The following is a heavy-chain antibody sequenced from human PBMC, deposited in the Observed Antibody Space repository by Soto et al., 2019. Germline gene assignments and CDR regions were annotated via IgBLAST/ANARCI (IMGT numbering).Heavy chain of an antibody. Sequence: GGSLRLSCAASGFTFSTYEMNWVRQAPGKGLEWVSYISSSGSTIYYADSVKGRFTISRDNAQNSLYLQMNSLRAEDTAVYFCARDLITIINLDYLDYWGQGTLVTVS. CDR1: GFTFSTYE. D-gene: IGHD3-22*01. CDR2: ISSSGSTI. J-gene: IGHJ4*02. CDR3: ARDLITIINLDYLDY. V-gene: IGHV3-48*03.